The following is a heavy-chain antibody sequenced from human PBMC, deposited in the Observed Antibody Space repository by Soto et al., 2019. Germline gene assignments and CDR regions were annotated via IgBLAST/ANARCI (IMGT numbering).Heavy chain of an antibody. D-gene: IGHD1-20*01. V-gene: IGHV3-23*01. Sequence: PGGSLRLSFEASGFTFSNYAMSWVRQAPGKGLEWVSAISGGGAAPYYVYSVKGRFTISIDNIKITLYLQMNNLRAEDTGVYYCAKDLRYNWNPAVTGGLDXWGQVILVTVSX. CDR2: ISGGGAAP. CDR3: AKDLRYNWNPAVTGGLDX. J-gene: IGHJ4*02. CDR1: GFTFSNYA.